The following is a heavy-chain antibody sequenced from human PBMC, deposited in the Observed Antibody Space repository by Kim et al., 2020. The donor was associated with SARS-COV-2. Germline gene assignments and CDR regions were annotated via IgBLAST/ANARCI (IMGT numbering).Heavy chain of an antibody. CDR3: ARRSLGYCSGGRCYSAFDI. CDR2: IYYSGST. Sequence: SETLSLTCTVSGCSISSYYWSWIRQPPGKGLEWIGYIYYSGSTNYNPSLKSRVTISVDTSKNQFSLMLSSVTAADTAVYYCARRSLGYCSGGRCYSAFDIWGQGTMVTVSS. CDR1: GCSISSYY. D-gene: IGHD2-15*01. J-gene: IGHJ3*02. V-gene: IGHV4-59*08.